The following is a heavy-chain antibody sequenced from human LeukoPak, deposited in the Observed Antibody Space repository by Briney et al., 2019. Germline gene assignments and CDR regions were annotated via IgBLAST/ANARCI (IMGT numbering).Heavy chain of an antibody. J-gene: IGHJ4*02. CDR2: IKQDGTEK. Sequence: GGSLRLSCAASGFTFGIYWMSWVRQAPGKGLEWVANIKQDGTEKYYVDSVKGRFAISRDNAKNSLYLQMNSLRAEDTAVYYCARGRRGASVDYWGQGTLVTVSS. CDR3: ARGRRGASVDY. CDR1: GFTFGIYW. D-gene: IGHD4/OR15-4a*01. V-gene: IGHV3-7*01.